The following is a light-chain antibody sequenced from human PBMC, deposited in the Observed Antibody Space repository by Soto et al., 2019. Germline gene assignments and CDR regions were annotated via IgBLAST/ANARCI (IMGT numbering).Light chain of an antibody. J-gene: IGKJ1*01. CDR2: NVS. V-gene: IGKV2-30*01. Sequence: EVVITQSPLSLPVTLGQPASISFRSIQSLVYSDGNTYLSWFQQRPGQSPRRLIYNVSNRESGVPDRFSGSGSGTDFTLKISTVEADDVGVYYCMQGTHWPLTFGQGTKVDIK. CDR3: MQGTHWPLT. CDR1: QSLVYSDGNTY.